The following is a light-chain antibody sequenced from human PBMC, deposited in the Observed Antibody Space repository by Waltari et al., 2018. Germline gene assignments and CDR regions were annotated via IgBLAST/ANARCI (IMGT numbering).Light chain of an antibody. CDR2: AAS. CDR3: QQTHTVPIT. Sequence: DIQLTQSPSSLSASVGDRVTITCRASQTINKFLNWYQQKPGKAPKLLIHAASRLQSGVPSRFSGKGSGTDFTLTISSLQPEDFATYCCQQTHTVPITFGQGTRLEIK. J-gene: IGKJ5*01. CDR1: QTINKF. V-gene: IGKV1-39*01.